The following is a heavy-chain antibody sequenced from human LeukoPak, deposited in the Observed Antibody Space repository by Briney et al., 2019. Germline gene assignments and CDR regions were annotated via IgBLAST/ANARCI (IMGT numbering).Heavy chain of an antibody. CDR1: GFIFSTYW. CDR3: ARVLNFGSGSYTRPLDY. CDR2: IKQDGSEK. Sequence: GGSLRLSCAASGFIFSTYWMSWVRQAPGKGLEWVANIKQDGSEKYYVDSVKGRFTISRDNAKNSLLLQMNSLSAEDTAVYYCARVLNFGSGSYTRPLDYWGQGTLVTVSS. J-gene: IGHJ4*02. D-gene: IGHD3-10*01. V-gene: IGHV3-7*01.